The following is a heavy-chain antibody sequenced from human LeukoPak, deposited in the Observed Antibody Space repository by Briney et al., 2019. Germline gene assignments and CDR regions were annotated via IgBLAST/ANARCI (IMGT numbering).Heavy chain of an antibody. CDR2: IYYSGST. Sequence: SETLSLTCTVSGGSFSSGGYFWGWIRQPRGKGLEWIGSIYYSGSTYYNPSLRSRVTISVDTSKSQFSLKLSSVTAADTAVYYCARDWCSGGSCYNFDYWGQGTLVTVSS. CDR3: ARDWCSGGSCYNFDY. J-gene: IGHJ4*02. V-gene: IGHV4-39*07. D-gene: IGHD2-15*01. CDR1: GGSFSSGGYF.